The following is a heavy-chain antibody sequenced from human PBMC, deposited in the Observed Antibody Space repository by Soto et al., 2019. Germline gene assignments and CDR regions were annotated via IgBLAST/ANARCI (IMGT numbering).Heavy chain of an antibody. D-gene: IGHD2-15*01. CDR1: GFTFSSYS. CDR2: ISSSSSYI. V-gene: IGHV3-21*01. J-gene: IGHJ5*02. CDR3: ARDPFCSGGSCYSLFP. Sequence: GGSLRLSCAASGFTFSSYSMNWVRQAPGKGLEWVSSISSSSSYIYYADSVKGRFTISRDNAKNSLYLQMNSLRAEDTAVYYCARDPFCSGGSCYSLFPWGQGTLVTVSS.